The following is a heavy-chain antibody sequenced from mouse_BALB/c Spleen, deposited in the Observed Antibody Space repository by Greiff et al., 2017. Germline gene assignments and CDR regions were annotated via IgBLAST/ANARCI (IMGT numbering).Heavy chain of an antibody. Sequence: DVMLVESGGGLVKPGGSLKLSCAASGFAFSSYDMSWVRQTPEKRLEWVAYISSGGGSTYYPDTVKGRFTISRDNAKNTLYLQMSSLKSEDTAMYYCARHTGDYGRDFDVWGAGTTVTVSS. J-gene: IGHJ1*01. CDR3: ARHTGDYGRDFDV. V-gene: IGHV5-12-1*01. D-gene: IGHD2-4*01. CDR1: GFAFSSYD. CDR2: ISSGGGST.